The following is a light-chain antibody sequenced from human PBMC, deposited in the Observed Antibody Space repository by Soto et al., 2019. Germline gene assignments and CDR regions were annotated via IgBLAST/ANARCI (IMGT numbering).Light chain of an antibody. CDR3: QNYDSAPIT. Sequence: DIQRTESPSSRSASVGTRVSITCRASQDIRNYLAWYQQKPGKVPKVLIYAASTLQPGVPSRFSGSGSGTDFTLTINSLQPDDIATYYCQNYDSAPITFGQGTRLAIK. V-gene: IGKV1-27*01. CDR2: AAS. CDR1: QDIRNY. J-gene: IGKJ5*01.